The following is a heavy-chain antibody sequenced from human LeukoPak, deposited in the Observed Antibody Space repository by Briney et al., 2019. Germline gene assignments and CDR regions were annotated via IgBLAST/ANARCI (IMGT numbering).Heavy chain of an antibody. V-gene: IGHV1-69*04. D-gene: IGHD6-19*01. CDR1: GGTFSSYA. J-gene: IGHJ4*02. Sequence: EASVKVSCKASGGTFSSYAISWVRQAPGQGLEWMGRIIPILGIANYAQKFQGRVTITADKSTSTAYMELSSLRSEDTAVYYCARDYSSGFPFDYWGQGTLVTVSS. CDR3: ARDYSSGFPFDY. CDR2: IIPILGIA.